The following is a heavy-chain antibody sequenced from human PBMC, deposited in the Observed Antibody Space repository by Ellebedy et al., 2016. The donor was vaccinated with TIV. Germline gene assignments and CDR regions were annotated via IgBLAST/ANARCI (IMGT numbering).Heavy chain of an antibody. D-gene: IGHD1-26*01. V-gene: IGHV1-24*01. J-gene: IGHJ1*01. CDR2: FDPKDVKR. CDR1: GYTLTEFS. Sequence: ASVKVSCXVAGYTLTEFSMHWVRQAPGKGLEWMGGFDPKDVKRIYAQKFQDRVTMTEDTSTDTAYMELRSLGSDDTAVYYCTRDDRFSGTFYSAYFQFWGQGTLVTVSS. CDR3: TRDDRFSGTFYSAYFQF.